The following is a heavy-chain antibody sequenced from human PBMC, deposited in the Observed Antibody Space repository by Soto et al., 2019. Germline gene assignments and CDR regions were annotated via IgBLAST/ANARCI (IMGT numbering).Heavy chain of an antibody. J-gene: IGHJ6*02. V-gene: IGHV3-30-3*01. Sequence: GGSLRLSCAASGFTFSSYAMHWVRQAPGKGLEWVAVISYDGSNKYYADSVKGRFTISRDNSKNTLYLQMNSLRAEDTAVYYCARDRSVAADNFYYYYGMDVWGQGTTVTVSS. D-gene: IGHD1-20*01. CDR2: ISYDGSNK. CDR3: ARDRSVAADNFYYYYGMDV. CDR1: GFTFSSYA.